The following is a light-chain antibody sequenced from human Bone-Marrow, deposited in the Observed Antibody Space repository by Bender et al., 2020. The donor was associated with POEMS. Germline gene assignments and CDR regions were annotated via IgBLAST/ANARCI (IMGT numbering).Light chain of an antibody. CDR1: SNDIGNYNS. CDR3: SSYTANGPM. Sequence: QSALTQPASVSGSPGQSITISCSGASNDIGNYNSVSWYQQHPGKAPKLMIYDVNDRPSGVSNRFSGSKSGSAASLTISGLQPEDEADYYCSSYTANGPMFGGGTKVAVL. V-gene: IGLV2-14*03. J-gene: IGLJ3*02. CDR2: DVN.